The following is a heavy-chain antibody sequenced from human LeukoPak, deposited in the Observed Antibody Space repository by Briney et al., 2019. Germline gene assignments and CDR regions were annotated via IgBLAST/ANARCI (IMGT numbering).Heavy chain of an antibody. Sequence: SVKVSCKVSGGTFSSYTISWVRQAPGQGLEWMGRIIPILGIANYEQKFQGRVTITADKSTSTAYMELSSPRSEDTAVYYCARNVGVAHIGGHADLGYWGQGTLVTVSS. CDR3: ARNVGVAHIGGHADLGY. D-gene: IGHD3-3*01. J-gene: IGHJ4*02. V-gene: IGHV1-69*02. CDR1: GGTFSSYT. CDR2: IIPILGIA.